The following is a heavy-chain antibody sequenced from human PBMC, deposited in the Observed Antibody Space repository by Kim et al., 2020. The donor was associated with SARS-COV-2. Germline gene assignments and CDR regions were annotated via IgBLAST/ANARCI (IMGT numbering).Heavy chain of an antibody. CDR3: ARHPFYDFWIGYYFWF. V-gene: IGHV4-39*01. Sequence: SETLSLTCTVSGGSISSSSYYWGWIRQPPGKGLEWTGSIYYSGSTYYNPSLKSRVTISVDTSKNQFSLKLSSVTAADTAVYYCARHPFYDFWIGYYFWF. CDR1: GGSISSSSYY. D-gene: IGHD3-3*01. J-gene: IGHJ5*01. CDR2: IYYSGST.